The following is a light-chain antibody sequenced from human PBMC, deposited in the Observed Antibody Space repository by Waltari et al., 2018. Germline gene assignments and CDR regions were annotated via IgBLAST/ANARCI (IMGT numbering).Light chain of an antibody. CDR1: SSDVGNYNL. Sequence: QSGLTQPASVSGSPGQSITISCIGTSSDVGNYNLVSWYQQYPGKAPKLMVYEVTKRPSGVSDRFSGSKSGNTASLTIYGLQSEDEADYYCCSYAGLGIYVFGTGTKVTVL. CDR3: CSYAGLGIYV. CDR2: EVT. J-gene: IGLJ1*01. V-gene: IGLV2-23*02.